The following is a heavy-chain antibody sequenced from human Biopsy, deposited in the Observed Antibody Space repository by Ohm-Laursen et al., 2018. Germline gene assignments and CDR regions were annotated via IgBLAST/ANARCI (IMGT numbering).Heavy chain of an antibody. D-gene: IGHD3-9*01. V-gene: IGHV1-69*06. CDR2: NIPILGTG. CDR1: GGTFSNYG. CDR3: ATKLTGYFHH. J-gene: IGHJ1*01. Sequence: GASVKVSCKAPGGTFSNYGVNWVRQAPGQGLEWPGGNIPILGTGNYAQKFQDRVTVAADTSTSTATMELRSLRSDDTAVYYCATKLTGYFHHWGQGTLVTVSS.